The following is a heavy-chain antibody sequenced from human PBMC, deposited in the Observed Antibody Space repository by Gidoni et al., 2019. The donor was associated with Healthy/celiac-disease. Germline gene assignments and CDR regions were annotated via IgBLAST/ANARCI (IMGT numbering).Heavy chain of an antibody. CDR1: GLTFKNAW. J-gene: IGHJ4*02. Sequence: EVQLVESGGGLLKSGGALRLFCAASGLTFKNAWMSWVRKAPGKGLEWVGRIKSKTDVGTTDYAAPVKGRFTISRDDSKNTLYLQMNSMKTEDTAVYYCTTVLMVYAIGRLDDYWGQGTLVTVSS. CDR2: IKSKTDVGTT. D-gene: IGHD2-8*01. V-gene: IGHV3-15*01. CDR3: TTVLMVYAIGRLDDY.